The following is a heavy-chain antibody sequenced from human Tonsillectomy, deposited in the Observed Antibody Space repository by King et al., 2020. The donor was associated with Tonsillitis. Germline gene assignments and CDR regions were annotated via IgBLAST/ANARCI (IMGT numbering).Heavy chain of an antibody. CDR1: GGTFRNYA. D-gene: IGHD6-13*01. V-gene: IGHV1-69*01. CDR2: IIPVFGTA. Sequence: VQLVQSGAEVKKPGSSVKVSCKTSGGTFRNYAISWVRQAPGQGLEWMGGIIPVFGTANYAQKFQGRVTITADEFTSTAYMELSSLRSEDTAMYYCARGGAAGPHYYNYMDVWGKGTTVTVSS. CDR3: ARGGAAGPHYYNYMDV. J-gene: IGHJ6*03.